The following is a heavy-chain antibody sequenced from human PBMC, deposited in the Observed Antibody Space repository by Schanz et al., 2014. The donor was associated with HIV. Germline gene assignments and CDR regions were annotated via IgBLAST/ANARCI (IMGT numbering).Heavy chain of an antibody. CDR3: ARETSGFSTSWPPRYLYYGMDV. D-gene: IGHD6-13*01. CDR1: TFTFNNYD. J-gene: IGHJ6*02. Sequence: QVQLVESGGGVVQPGRSLRLSCAASTFTFNNYDMGWVRQAPGKGLEWVAVIWYDGSNKYYADSVKGRFTISRDNSKNTLYLEMNSLRPEDTAVYYCARETSGFSTSWPPRYLYYGMDVWGQGTTVTVSS. V-gene: IGHV3-33*08. CDR2: IWYDGSNK.